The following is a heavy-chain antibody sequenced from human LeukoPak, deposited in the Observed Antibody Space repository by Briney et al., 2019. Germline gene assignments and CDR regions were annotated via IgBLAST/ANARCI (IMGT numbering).Heavy chain of an antibody. CDR3: SRDQTPYY. CDR2: IRSKVYGGTP. V-gene: IGHV3-49*04. J-gene: IGHJ4*02. Sequence: PGGSLRLSCAASGFTFSSYGMTWVRQAPGKGLEWVGFIRSKVYGGTPEYAASVQGRFTISRDDSKGIAYLQMNSLKTEDTAVYYCSRDQTPYYWGQGTLVTVSS. CDR1: GFTFSSYG.